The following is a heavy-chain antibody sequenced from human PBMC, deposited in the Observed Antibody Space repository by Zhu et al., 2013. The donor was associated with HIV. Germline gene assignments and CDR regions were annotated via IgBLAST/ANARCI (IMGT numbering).Heavy chain of an antibody. V-gene: IGHV1-8*03. CDR1: GYTFTSYD. CDR2: MNPNSGNT. Sequence: QVQLVQSGAEVKKPGASVKVSCKASGYTFTSYDINWVRQATGQGLEWMGWMNPNSGNTGYAQKFQGRVTITRNTSISTAYMELSSLRSEDTAVYYCARGRVSKLGGTIFGVVIKVGYYYMDVWGKGPRSP. J-gene: IGHJ6*03. D-gene: IGHD3-3*01. CDR3: ARGRVSKLGGTIFGVVIKVGYYYMDV.